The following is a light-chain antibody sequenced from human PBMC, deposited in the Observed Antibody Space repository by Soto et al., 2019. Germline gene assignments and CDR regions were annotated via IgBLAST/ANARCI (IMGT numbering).Light chain of an antibody. CDR3: QQYNNWPRT. CDR1: QSVSIL. J-gene: IGKJ1*01. V-gene: IGKV3-15*01. Sequence: EIVMTQSPATLSVSPGERGTLSCRASQSVSILLAWYQQKPGQAPRXLIHGATTRATGIPARFSGSLSGTEGTITIRSLQSEDCSVDYCQQYNNWPRTFGQGTKVDIK. CDR2: GAT.